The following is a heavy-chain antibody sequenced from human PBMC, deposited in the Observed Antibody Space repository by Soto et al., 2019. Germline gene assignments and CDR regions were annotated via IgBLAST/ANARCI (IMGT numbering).Heavy chain of an antibody. V-gene: IGHV3-30*18. J-gene: IGHJ5*02. CDR3: VKGGWYGSSSPADR. CDR2: LSYDGIAQ. CDR1: GFTLSRQD. Sequence: QEQLVESGGDVVQPGGSLRLSCAASGFTLSRQDMHWVRQAPGKGLEWVAVLSYDGIAQYYADSVKGRFTISRDNSKNTRYLEMKRLRVEDTALYYWVKGGWYGSSSPADRWGQGTLVTVSS. D-gene: IGHD6-6*01.